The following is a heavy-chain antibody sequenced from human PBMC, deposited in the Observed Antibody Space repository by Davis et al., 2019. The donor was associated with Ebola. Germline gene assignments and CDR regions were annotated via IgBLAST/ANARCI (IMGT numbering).Heavy chain of an antibody. D-gene: IGHD3-10*01. CDR2: IYYSGST. J-gene: IGHJ6*02. CDR3: AREKYYYGSGSYGGDYYYYYGMDV. V-gene: IGHV4-59*08. CDR1: GGSISSYY. Sequence: SETLSLTCTVSGGSISSYYWSWIRQPPGKGLEWIGYIYYSGSTNYNPSLKSRVTISVDTSKNQFSLKLSSVTAADTAVYYCAREKYYYGSGSYGGDYYYYYGMDVWGQGTTVTVSS.